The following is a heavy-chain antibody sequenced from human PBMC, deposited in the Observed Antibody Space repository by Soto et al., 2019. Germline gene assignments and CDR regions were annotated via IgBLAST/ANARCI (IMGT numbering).Heavy chain of an antibody. CDR3: AKRTNDRYYDSSGYYYFDY. CDR2: ISGSGGST. Sequence: LRLSCAASGFTFSSYAMSWVRQAPGKGLEWVSAISGSGGSTYYADSVKGRFTISRDNSKNTLYLQMNSLRAEDTAVYYCAKRTNDRYYDSSGYYYFDYWGQGTLVTVSS. D-gene: IGHD3-22*01. CDR1: GFTFSSYA. J-gene: IGHJ4*02. V-gene: IGHV3-23*01.